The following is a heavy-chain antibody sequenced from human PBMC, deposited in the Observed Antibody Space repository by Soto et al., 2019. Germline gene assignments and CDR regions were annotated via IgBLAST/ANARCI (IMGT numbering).Heavy chain of an antibody. CDR2: IWYDGSNK. CDR1: GFTFSDYG. J-gene: IGHJ1*01. V-gene: IGHV3-33*01. Sequence: QVHLVESGGGVVQPGRSLRLSCAASGFTFSDYGMHWVRQVPGKGLEWVAVIWYDGSNKYYADSVKGRFTISRDNSKNTLYLQMYSLKAEHTAVYYCARAYSSVFLFQHWGQGTLVTVSS. D-gene: IGHD6-19*01. CDR3: ARAYSSVFLFQH.